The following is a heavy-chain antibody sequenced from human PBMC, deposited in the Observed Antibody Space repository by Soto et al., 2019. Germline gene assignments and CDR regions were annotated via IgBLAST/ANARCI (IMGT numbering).Heavy chain of an antibody. CDR1: GATFSSYA. V-gene: IGHV1-69*13. Sequence: PLASVKVSCKLSGATFSSYAMSWVRQAPGQGLEWIGGIIPFFGTPNYAQKFQGRVTITADESTSTAYMELSSLRSEDTAVYYCAGGETYYDFWSGYVWFDPWGQGTLVTVSS. J-gene: IGHJ5*02. CDR3: AGGETYYDFWSGYVWFDP. D-gene: IGHD3-3*01. CDR2: IIPFFGTP.